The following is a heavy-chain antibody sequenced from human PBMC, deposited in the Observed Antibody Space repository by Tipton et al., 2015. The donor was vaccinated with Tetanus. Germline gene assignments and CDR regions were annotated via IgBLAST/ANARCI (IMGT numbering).Heavy chain of an antibody. J-gene: IGHJ4*02. Sequence: QMQLVQSGAEMKKPGTSMKFSCKASGYSFTTHYVHWVRRAPGQGLEWMGIINPIDGRSNYAKKFQGRVTLTRDTSTSTAYLELTSLRSDDTALYYCTRDVGSHFQFDSWGQGTLLTVSS. CDR1: GYSFTTHY. D-gene: IGHD1-26*01. CDR2: INPIDGRS. V-gene: IGHV1-46*01. CDR3: TRDVGSHFQFDS.